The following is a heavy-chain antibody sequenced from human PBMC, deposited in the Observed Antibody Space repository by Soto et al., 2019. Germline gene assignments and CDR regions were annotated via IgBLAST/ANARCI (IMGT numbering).Heavy chain of an antibody. CDR2: IDSSGEK. CDR1: GLSITDSEMG. Sequence: QVTLKESGPVLVKPTETLTLRCTVSGLSITDSEMGVSWIRQLPGQPLAWLAHIDSSGEKSYRTFLKSRLAISKDTSKSQIVLTMTNMDPADTATYYCARRQLAVAVSPWFDPWGQGIPVTVSS. CDR3: ARRQLAVAVSPWFDP. J-gene: IGHJ5*02. D-gene: IGHD6-13*01. V-gene: IGHV2-26*01.